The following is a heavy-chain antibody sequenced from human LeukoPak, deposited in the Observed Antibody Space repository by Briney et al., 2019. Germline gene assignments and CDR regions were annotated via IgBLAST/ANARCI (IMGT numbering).Heavy chain of an antibody. J-gene: IGHJ4*02. CDR1: GFTLRSYS. CDR2: ISSTSDTR. V-gene: IGHV3-48*02. D-gene: IGHD6-19*01. CDR3: ARPTNSSGLLDY. Sequence: GGSLRLSCAASGFTLRSYSMNWVRQSPGKGLEWISYISSTSDTRYYADSVKGRFTISRDSAKNSLYLQMNSLRDEDTAVYYCARPTNSSGLLDYWGQGTLVTVSS.